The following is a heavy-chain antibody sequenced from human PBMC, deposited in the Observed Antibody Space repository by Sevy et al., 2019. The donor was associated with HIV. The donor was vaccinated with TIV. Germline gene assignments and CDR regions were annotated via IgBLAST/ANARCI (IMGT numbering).Heavy chain of an antibody. D-gene: IGHD3-22*01. CDR1: GGTFSSYA. Sequence: ASVKVSCKASGGTFSSYAISWVRQAPGQGLEWMGGIIPIFGTANYAQKFQGRVTITADESTIPAYMELSSLRYENTAVYYCARGYYGSSGYYYYFDYWGQGTLVTVSS. CDR3: ARGYYGSSGYYYYFDY. CDR2: IIPIFGTA. V-gene: IGHV1-69*13. J-gene: IGHJ4*02.